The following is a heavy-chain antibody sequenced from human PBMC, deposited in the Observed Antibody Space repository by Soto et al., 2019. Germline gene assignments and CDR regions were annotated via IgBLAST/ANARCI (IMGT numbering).Heavy chain of an antibody. J-gene: IGHJ5*02. Sequence: PSETLSLTCSVSGVSITSSSHYWGWIRQPPGKGLEWIGGIYYSETTYYNPSLKSRVTISVDTSENQFSLKLSSVTAADTAVYYCARQDYDFWSGRLDPWGQGTLVTVSS. CDR3: ARQDYDFWSGRLDP. D-gene: IGHD3-3*01. CDR1: GVSITSSSHY. V-gene: IGHV4-39*01. CDR2: IYYSETT.